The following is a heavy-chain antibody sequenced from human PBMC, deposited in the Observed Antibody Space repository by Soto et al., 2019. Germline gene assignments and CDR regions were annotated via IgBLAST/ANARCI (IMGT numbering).Heavy chain of an antibody. Sequence: PGGSVRLSCAASGFSFGSYALSWVRQAPGKGLEWVSTISGSDGKTFYADSVKGRFSISRDTSQSTLCLQMNSLRADDTAMYYCARWSYLDYWGQGTRVTVS. CDR1: GFSFGSYA. CDR3: ARWSYLDY. V-gene: IGHV3-23*01. D-gene: IGHD3-3*01. CDR2: ISGSDGKT. J-gene: IGHJ4*02.